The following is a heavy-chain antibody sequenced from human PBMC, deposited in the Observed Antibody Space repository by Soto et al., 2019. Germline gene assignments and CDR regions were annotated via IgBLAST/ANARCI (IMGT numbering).Heavy chain of an antibody. CDR1: GGSISSYY. Sequence: PSETLSLTCTVSGGSISSYYWSWIRQPPGKGLEWIGYIYYSGSTYYNPSLKSRVTISVDTSKNQFSLKLSSVTAAATAVYYCGTQEVGGSYVYTFAPWGQGTLVTVSS. CDR2: IYYSGST. J-gene: IGHJ5*02. CDR3: GTQEVGGSYVYTFAP. D-gene: IGHD1-26*01. V-gene: IGHV4-59*04.